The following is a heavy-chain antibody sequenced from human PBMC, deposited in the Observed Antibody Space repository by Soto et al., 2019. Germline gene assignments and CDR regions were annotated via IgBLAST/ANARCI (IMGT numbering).Heavy chain of an antibody. Sequence: EVQLVESGGGLVKPGGSLRLSCAASGFTFSNAWMSWVRQAPGKGLEWVGRIKSKTDGGTTDYAAPVKGRFTSSRDDSKNTLYLQMNSLKTEDTAVYYCATAYEYSSSDFDYWGQGTLVTVSS. D-gene: IGHD6-6*01. V-gene: IGHV3-15*01. J-gene: IGHJ4*02. CDR3: ATAYEYSSSDFDY. CDR2: IKSKTDGGTT. CDR1: GFTFSNAW.